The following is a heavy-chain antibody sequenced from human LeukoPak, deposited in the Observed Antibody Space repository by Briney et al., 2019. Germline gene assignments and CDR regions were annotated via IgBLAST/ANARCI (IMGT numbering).Heavy chain of an antibody. CDR1: GDSVSSNSAA. V-gene: IGHV6-1*01. D-gene: IGHD2-15*01. CDR2: TYYRSKWSN. J-gene: IGHJ4*02. Sequence: SQTLSLTCAISGDSVSSNSAAWNWIRQSPSRGLEWLGRTYYRSKWSNDYAVSVKSRITINPDTSKNQFSLQLNSVTPEDTAVYYCARAFWDCSGSSCTAKGFDHLGQGTLVTVSS. CDR3: ARAFWDCSGSSCTAKGFDH.